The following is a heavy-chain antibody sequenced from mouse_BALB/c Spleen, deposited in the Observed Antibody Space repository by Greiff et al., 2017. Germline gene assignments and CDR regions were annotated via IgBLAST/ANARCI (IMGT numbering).Heavy chain of an antibody. D-gene: IGHD2-1*01. CDR2: INPGSSTI. CDR1: GFDFSRYW. Sequence: EVMLVESGGGLVQPGGSLNLSCAASGFDFSRYWMSWARQAPGKGQEWIGEINPGSSTINYTPSLKDKFIISRDNAKNTLYLQMSKVRSEDTALYYCARLEDGNYYYAMDYWGQGTSVTVSS. V-gene: IGHV4-2*02. J-gene: IGHJ4*01. CDR3: ARLEDGNYYYAMDY.